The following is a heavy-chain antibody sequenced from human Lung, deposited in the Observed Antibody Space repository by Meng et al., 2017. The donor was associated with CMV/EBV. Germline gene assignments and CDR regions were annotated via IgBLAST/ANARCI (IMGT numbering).Heavy chain of an antibody. V-gene: IGHV3-74*01. J-gene: IGHJ4*02. Sequence: SXAASGFTFSSYWMHWVRQAPGKGLVWVSRISSDGSSTIYADSVKGRFTISRGNAKNTLYLQMNSLRGEDTAVYYCARHRADYYFDYWGQGTVVTVSS. CDR1: GFTFSSYW. CDR2: ISSDGSST. CDR3: ARHRADYYFDY. D-gene: IGHD2-21*02.